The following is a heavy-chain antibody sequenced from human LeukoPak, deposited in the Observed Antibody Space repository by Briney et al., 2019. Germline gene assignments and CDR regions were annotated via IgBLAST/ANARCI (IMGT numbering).Heavy chain of an antibody. CDR2: ISGSGGST. V-gene: IGHV3-23*01. Sequence: PGGSLRLSCAASGFTFSGYAMTWVRQAPGKGLEWVSSISGSGGSTYCAASVKGRFTISRDNSKNTLYLQMNSLRAEDTAVYYCAKSHSSSWYYFDYWGQGTLVTVSS. CDR1: GFTFSGYA. CDR3: AKSHSSSWYYFDY. D-gene: IGHD6-13*01. J-gene: IGHJ4*02.